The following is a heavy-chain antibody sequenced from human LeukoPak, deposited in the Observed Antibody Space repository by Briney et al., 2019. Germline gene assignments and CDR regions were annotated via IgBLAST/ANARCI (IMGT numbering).Heavy chain of an antibody. CDR3: ARDSPPYGDPFDY. CDR2: INTSGST. J-gene: IGHJ4*02. V-gene: IGHV4-61*02. Sequence: SETLSLTCSVSGGSISRGSYYWSWIRQPAGKGLEWIGRINTSGSTNYNTYLKSRVTISVDTSKNQFSLKLSSVTAADTAVYYCARDSPPYGDPFDYWGQGTLVTVSS. CDR1: GGSISRGSYY. D-gene: IGHD4-17*01.